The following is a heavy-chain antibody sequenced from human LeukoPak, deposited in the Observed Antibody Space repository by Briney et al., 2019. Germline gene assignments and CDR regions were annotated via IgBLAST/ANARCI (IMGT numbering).Heavy chain of an antibody. CDR3: ATYSGSPGPFDY. Sequence: GGSLRLSCAASGFTFSNYGIHWVRQAPGKGLEWVAGISYDGSYKYYQDSVKGRFTISRDNSKNTLYLQMNSLRAEDTAVYYCATYSGSPGPFDYWGQGTLVTVSS. D-gene: IGHD1-26*01. V-gene: IGHV3-30*03. CDR2: ISYDGSYK. CDR1: GFTFSNYG. J-gene: IGHJ4*02.